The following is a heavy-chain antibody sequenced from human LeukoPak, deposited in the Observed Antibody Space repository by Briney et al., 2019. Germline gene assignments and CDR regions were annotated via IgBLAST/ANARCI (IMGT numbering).Heavy chain of an antibody. CDR1: GGSFSGYQ. Sequence: SETLSLTCAVYGGSFSGYQWTWIRQSPGKGLEWIGEINHSGRTNYNPSLKSRVTISVDTSKNQFSLKLTSVTGADTAVYYCASGEQLVDYWGQGTLVTVSS. CDR3: ASGEQLVDY. D-gene: IGHD6-6*01. J-gene: IGHJ4*02. V-gene: IGHV4-34*01. CDR2: INHSGRT.